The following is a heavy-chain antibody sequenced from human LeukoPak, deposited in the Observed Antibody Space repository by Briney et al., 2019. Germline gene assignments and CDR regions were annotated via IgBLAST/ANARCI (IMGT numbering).Heavy chain of an antibody. CDR3: ARDSRTERPWYFDL. D-gene: IGHD3/OR15-3a*01. J-gene: IGHJ2*01. Sequence: KPSETLSLTCTVSGASISLYYWSWIRQPAGKGLEWIGRMPSSGSTNYNPSLKSRVTMSVDTSKNQFSLDLSSVTAADTAVYYCARDSRTERPWYFDLWGRGTLVTVSS. CDR1: GASISLYY. CDR2: MPSSGST. V-gene: IGHV4-4*07.